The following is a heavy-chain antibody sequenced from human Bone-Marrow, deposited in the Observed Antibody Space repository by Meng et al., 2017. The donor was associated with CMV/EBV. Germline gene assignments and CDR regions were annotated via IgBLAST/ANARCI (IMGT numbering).Heavy chain of an antibody. Sequence: GESLKISCVASGFTFSKWEMNWVRQAPGKGLEWVSYISSSETNIYYPDSVKGRFTISRDNAKNSLYLQMNSLRAEDTAVYYCVTPFLVTPNDWGQGTRVTVSS. CDR3: VTPFLVTPND. V-gene: IGHV3-48*03. CDR1: GFTFSKWE. J-gene: IGHJ1*01. CDR2: ISSSETNI. D-gene: IGHD4-23*01.